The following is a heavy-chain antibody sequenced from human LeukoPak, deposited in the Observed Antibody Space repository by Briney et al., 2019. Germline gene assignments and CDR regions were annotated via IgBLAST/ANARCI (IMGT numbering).Heavy chain of an antibody. CDR3: ARDRHPNWFDP. J-gene: IGHJ5*02. Sequence: ASVKVSCKASGYTFTSYDINWVRQATGQGLEWMGWMNPNSGNTGYAQKFQGRVTMTRDMSTSTVYMELSSLRSEDTAVYYCARDRHPNWFDPWGQGTLVTVSS. CDR2: MNPNSGNT. CDR1: GYTFTSYD. D-gene: IGHD3-16*02. V-gene: IGHV1-8*01.